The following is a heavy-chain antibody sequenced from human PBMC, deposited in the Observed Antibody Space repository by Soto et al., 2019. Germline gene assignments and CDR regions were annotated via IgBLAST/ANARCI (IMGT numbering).Heavy chain of an antibody. CDR2: IYCDDDK. J-gene: IGHJ5*02. CDR3: AHYVSTRPAGWFDP. D-gene: IGHD3-10*02. CDR1: GLSLSTSGEA. Sequence: QITLKESGPTLVKPTQTLTLTCTFSGLSLSTSGEAVGWIRQPPGKALEWLTLIYCDDDKSYNPTLKTRLTITKETSTHQVVLTLTNMDPVDTATYYCAHYVSTRPAGWFDPWGPGILVPVSS. V-gene: IGHV2-5*02.